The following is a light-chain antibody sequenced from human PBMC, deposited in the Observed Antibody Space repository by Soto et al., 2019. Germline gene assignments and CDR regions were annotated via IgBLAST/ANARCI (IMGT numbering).Light chain of an antibody. Sequence: QSVLTQPASVSGSPGQSINISCTGTSSDVGGYNYVSWYQQHPGKAPKLMIYEVSNRPSGVSNRFSGSKSGNTASLTISGLQAEDEADYYCSSYTSSSLYVFGTGTKLTVL. V-gene: IGLV2-14*01. J-gene: IGLJ1*01. CDR2: EVS. CDR3: SSYTSSSLYV. CDR1: SSDVGGYNY.